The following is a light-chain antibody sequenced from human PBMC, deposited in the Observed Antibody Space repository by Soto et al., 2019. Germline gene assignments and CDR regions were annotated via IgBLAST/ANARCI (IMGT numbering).Light chain of an antibody. Sequence: EIVMTQSPATLSVSPGERVTLSCRASQSVSSDLAWYLQKPGQAPSLLVYGASTRATGMPARFSGSGSGTEFTLTISSLQSEEFAVYYWQQYDNWPHTFGQGTKLEIK. V-gene: IGKV3-15*01. J-gene: IGKJ2*01. CDR1: QSVSSD. CDR2: GAS. CDR3: QQYDNWPHT.